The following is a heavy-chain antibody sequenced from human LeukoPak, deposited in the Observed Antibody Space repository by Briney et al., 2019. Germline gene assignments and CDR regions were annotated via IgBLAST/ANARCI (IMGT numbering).Heavy chain of an antibody. D-gene: IGHD3-3*01. CDR1: GGSISSYY. CDR2: IYTSGST. V-gene: IGHV4-4*09. CDR3: VGGTNHCDFWSGYYSPQFYMYV. Sequence: SDTLSLTCTVSGGSISSYYWSWIRQPPGKGLEWIGYIYTSGSTNYNPSLKSRVTIPVDTSKNQFSLKLSSVTAPDTAVYYCVGGTNHCDFWSGYYSPQFYMYVGGKGTTVTVSS. J-gene: IGHJ6*03.